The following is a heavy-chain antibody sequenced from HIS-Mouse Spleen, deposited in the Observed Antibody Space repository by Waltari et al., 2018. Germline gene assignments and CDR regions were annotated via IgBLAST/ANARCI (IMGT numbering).Heavy chain of an antibody. CDR3: ARGGSNWGESGLPYFDY. V-gene: IGHV4-34*01. Sequence: QVQLQQWGAGLLKPSETLSLTCAVYVGSFSGYYWSWIRQPPGKGLEWIGEINHSGSTNYNPSLKSRVTISVDTSKNQFSLKLSSVTAADTAVYYCARGGSNWGESGLPYFDYWGQGTLVTVSS. D-gene: IGHD7-27*01. J-gene: IGHJ4*02. CDR1: VGSFSGYY. CDR2: INHSGST.